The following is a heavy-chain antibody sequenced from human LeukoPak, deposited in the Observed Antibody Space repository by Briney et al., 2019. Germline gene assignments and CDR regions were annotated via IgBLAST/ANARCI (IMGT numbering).Heavy chain of an antibody. J-gene: IGHJ4*02. CDR2: LYSGGKT. Sequence: GGSLRLSCAVSGFIVSRNDMNWVRQAPGKGLEWVSLLYSGGKTFYADSVKGRFTISRDNSKNTLNLQMNSLRADDTAVYYCARAVAGLYFDYWGQGTLVTVSS. V-gene: IGHV3-53*01. CDR1: GFIVSRND. CDR3: ARAVAGLYFDY. D-gene: IGHD6-19*01.